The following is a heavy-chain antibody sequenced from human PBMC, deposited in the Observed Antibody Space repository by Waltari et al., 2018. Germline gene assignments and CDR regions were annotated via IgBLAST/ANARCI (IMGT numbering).Heavy chain of an antibody. CDR3: ARQGDSSGYLYNWFDP. CDR1: GYSFNRYW. J-gene: IGHJ5*02. V-gene: IGHV5-51*01. D-gene: IGHD3-22*01. Sequence: EVQLVQSGAEVKKPGESLKISCKGSGYSFNRYWIGCVSQMLGKGLEWMGFIYPGDSDTRYSPSFQGQVTISADKSISTAYLQWSSLKASDTAMYYCARQGDSSGYLYNWFDPWGQGTLVTVSS. CDR2: IYPGDSDT.